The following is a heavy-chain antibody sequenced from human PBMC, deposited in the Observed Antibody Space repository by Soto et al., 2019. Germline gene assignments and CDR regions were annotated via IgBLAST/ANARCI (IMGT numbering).Heavy chain of an antibody. CDR3: ARGRGMLIVVVPAAPRWFDP. V-gene: IGHV4-34*01. J-gene: IGHJ5*02. CDR2: INHSGST. Sequence: QVQLQQWGAGLLKPSETLSLTCAVYGGSFSGYYWSWIRQPPGKGLEWIGEINHSGSTNYNPSLKSRVTISVDTSKNQSSLKLSSVTAADTAVYYCARGRGMLIVVVPAAPRWFDPWGQGTLVTVSS. CDR1: GGSFSGYY. D-gene: IGHD2-2*01.